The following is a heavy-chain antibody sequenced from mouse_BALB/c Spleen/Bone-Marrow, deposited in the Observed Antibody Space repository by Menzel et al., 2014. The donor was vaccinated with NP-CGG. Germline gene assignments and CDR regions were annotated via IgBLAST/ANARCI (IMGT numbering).Heavy chain of an antibody. D-gene: IGHD1-1*01. V-gene: IGHV5-6-3*01. Sequence: EVKLMESGGGLVQPGGSLKLSCAASGSTFSSYGMSWVRQTPDKRLELVATINSNGGSTYYPDSVKGRFTISRDNAKNTLYLQMSSLKSEDTAMYYCARDYYGSSDYWGQGTTLTVSS. J-gene: IGHJ2*01. CDR1: GSTFSSYG. CDR2: INSNGGST. CDR3: ARDYYGSSDY.